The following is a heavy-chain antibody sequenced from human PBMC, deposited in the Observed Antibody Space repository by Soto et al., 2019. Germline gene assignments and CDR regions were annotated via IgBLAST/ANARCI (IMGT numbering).Heavy chain of an antibody. CDR3: ARDGKQLAVNSYYYMDV. CDR1: GFTFSSYG. D-gene: IGHD6-6*01. CDR2: IWYDGSNK. V-gene: IGHV3-33*01. Sequence: PGGSLRLSCAASGFTFSSYGMHWVRQAPGKGLEWVAVIWYDGSNKYYADSVKGRFTISRDNSKNTLYLQMNSLRAEDTAVYYCARDGKQLAVNSYYYMDVWGKGTTVTVSS. J-gene: IGHJ6*03.